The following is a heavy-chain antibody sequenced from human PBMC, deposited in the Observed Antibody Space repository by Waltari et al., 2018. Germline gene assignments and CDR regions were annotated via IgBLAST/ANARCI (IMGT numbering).Heavy chain of an antibody. CDR1: GFTSSGCG. V-gene: IGHV3-7*01. Sequence: EVQLVESGGGLVLLGVSLSLSCAISGFTSSGCGLSGVSQAPGKGLEWVANIKQDGSEKYYVDSVKGRFTISRDNAKNSLYLHMNNLRIDDTAVYYCARGPMSRSRLVMSIFDYWGQGTLIAVSS. J-gene: IGHJ4*02. CDR2: IKQDGSEK. CDR3: ARGPMSRSRLVMSIFDY. D-gene: IGHD3-9*01.